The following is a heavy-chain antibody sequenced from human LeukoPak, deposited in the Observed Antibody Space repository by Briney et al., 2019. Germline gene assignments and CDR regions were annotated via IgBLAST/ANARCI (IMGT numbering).Heavy chain of an antibody. CDR3: ATMTRRGQYYFDN. CDR2: IYHSGNT. Sequence: SETLSLTCTVSGVSITTYYWSWVRQPPGKGLEWFGFIYHSGNTNYNPSLKSRVTMSVDTSKSQFSLRLSSVTAADTAVYYGATMTRRGQYYFDNWGQGTLVTVSS. V-gene: IGHV4-4*09. D-gene: IGHD3-22*01. CDR1: GVSITTYY. J-gene: IGHJ4*02.